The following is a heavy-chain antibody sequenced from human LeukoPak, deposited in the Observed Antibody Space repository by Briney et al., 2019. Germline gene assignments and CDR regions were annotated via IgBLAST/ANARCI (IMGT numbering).Heavy chain of an antibody. J-gene: IGHJ4*02. V-gene: IGHV3-30*04. Sequence: GGSLRLSCAASGFTFSSYAMHWVRQAPGKGLEWVAVISYDGSNKYYADSVKGRFTISRDNSKNTLYLQMNSLRAEDTAVYYCARAPDGYNSFDYWGQGTLVTVS. CDR1: GFTFSSYA. CDR2: ISYDGSNK. D-gene: IGHD5-24*01. CDR3: ARAPDGYNSFDY.